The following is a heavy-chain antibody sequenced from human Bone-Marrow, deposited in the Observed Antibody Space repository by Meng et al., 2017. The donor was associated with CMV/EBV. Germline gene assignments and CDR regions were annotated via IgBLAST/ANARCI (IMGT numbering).Heavy chain of an antibody. Sequence: SETLSLTCTVSGGSISSSSYYWGWIRQPPGKGLEWIGSIYHSGSTYYNPSLKSRVTISVDTSKNQFSLKLSSVTAADTAVYYCARLNSRAIFGVVRAGYYYGMDVWGQGTTVTVSS. CDR1: GGSISSSSYY. D-gene: IGHD3-3*01. V-gene: IGHV4-39*07. J-gene: IGHJ6*02. CDR2: IYHSGST. CDR3: ARLNSRAIFGVVRAGYYYGMDV.